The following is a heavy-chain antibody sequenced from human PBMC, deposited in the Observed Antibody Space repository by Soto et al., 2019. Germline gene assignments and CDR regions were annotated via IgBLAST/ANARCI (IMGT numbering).Heavy chain of an antibody. Sequence: EVQLLESGGGLVQPGGSLRLSCRAAGFTFSSHAMNWVRQAPGKGLEWVSSISGKGGDTYYADSVKGRYTISRDNSKNALYLQMNSLRAEDTAVYFCAKVVGTTALVGIDYWGQGTLVTVSS. CDR3: AKVVGTTALVGIDY. CDR1: GFTFSSHA. J-gene: IGHJ4*02. CDR2: ISGKGGDT. V-gene: IGHV3-23*01. D-gene: IGHD1-26*01.